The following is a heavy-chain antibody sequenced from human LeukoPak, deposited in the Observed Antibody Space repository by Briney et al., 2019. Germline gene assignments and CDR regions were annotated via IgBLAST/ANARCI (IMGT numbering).Heavy chain of an antibody. J-gene: IGHJ4*02. Sequence: GGSLRLSCAASGFTFSDYYMSWIRQAPGKGLEWVSYNSSSGSTIYYADSVKGRFTISRDNAKNSLYLQMNSLRAEDTAVYYCATLYDFWSGYLDYWGQGTLVTVSS. CDR2: NSSSGSTI. D-gene: IGHD3-3*01. V-gene: IGHV3-11*01. CDR1: GFTFSDYY. CDR3: ATLYDFWSGYLDY.